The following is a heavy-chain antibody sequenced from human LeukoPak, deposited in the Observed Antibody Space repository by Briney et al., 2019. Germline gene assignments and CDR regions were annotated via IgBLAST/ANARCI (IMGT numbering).Heavy chain of an antibody. Sequence: GGSLRLPCAASGFTFSSYWMSWVRQAPGKGLEWGANIKQDGSEKYYVDSVKGRFTISRDNAKNSLYLQMNSLRAEDTAVYYCARESIAARQAPYFDYWGRGTLVTVSS. D-gene: IGHD6-6*01. CDR1: GFTFSSYW. J-gene: IGHJ4*02. V-gene: IGHV3-7*01. CDR2: IKQDGSEK. CDR3: ARESIAARQAPYFDY.